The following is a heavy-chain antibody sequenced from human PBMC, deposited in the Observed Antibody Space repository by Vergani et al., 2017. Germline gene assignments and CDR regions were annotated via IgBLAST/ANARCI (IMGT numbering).Heavy chain of an antibody. CDR1: GASISRYY. D-gene: IGHD3-9*01. Sequence: QVQLQESGPGLVKPSETLSLTCPVSGASISRYYWSWIRQSPGKGLEWIGYIYSTGSTNYNPSLNIRVTMSVDTSKNQFSLKLRSVTAADTAVYFCARVMYRDEASTGYRLEVMDIWGQGTTVTISS. CDR3: ARVMYRDEASTGYRLEVMDI. J-gene: IGHJ6*02. CDR2: IYSTGST. V-gene: IGHV4-59*13.